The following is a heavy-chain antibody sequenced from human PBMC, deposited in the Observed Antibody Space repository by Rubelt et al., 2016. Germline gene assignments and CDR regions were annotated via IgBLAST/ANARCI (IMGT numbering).Heavy chain of an antibody. CDR1: GFTVISNY. Sequence: VHLVESGGGLIQPGGSLRLSCAASGFTVISNYMSWVRQAPGKGLEWVAVISYDGSNKYYADSVKGRFTISRDNSKNTLYLQMNSLRAEDTAVYYCARGGGGAWGQGTLVTVSS. D-gene: IGHD3-16*01. CDR2: ISYDGSNK. CDR3: ARGGGGA. J-gene: IGHJ4*02. V-gene: IGHV3-30*03.